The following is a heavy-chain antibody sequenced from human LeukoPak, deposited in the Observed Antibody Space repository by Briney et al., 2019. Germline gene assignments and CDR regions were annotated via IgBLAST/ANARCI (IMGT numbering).Heavy chain of an antibody. V-gene: IGHV4-39*01. CDR3: ARHCGLSCVDY. J-gene: IGHJ4*02. CDR2: IYYSGST. CDR1: GGSISSSSYY. D-gene: IGHD2/OR15-2a*01. Sequence: KPSETLSLTCTVSGGSISSSSYYWGWIRQPPGKGLEWIGNIYYSGSTYYNPSLKSRVTISVDTSKNQFSLKLSSVTAADPAVYFGARHCGLSCVDYCSQGTL.